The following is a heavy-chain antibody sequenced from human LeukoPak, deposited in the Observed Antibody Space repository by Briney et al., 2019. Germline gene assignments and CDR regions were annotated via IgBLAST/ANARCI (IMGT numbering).Heavy chain of an antibody. Sequence: GGSLRLSCAASGFTFSSYGMHWVRQAPGKGLEWVTFIRYDGSDKYYADSVKGRFTISRDNAKNSLYLQMNSLRAEDTAVYYCARGTRGYQDYYYYYYMDVWGKGTTVTVSS. D-gene: IGHD2-15*01. CDR3: ARGTRGYQDYYYYYYMDV. V-gene: IGHV3-30*02. CDR2: IRYDGSDK. J-gene: IGHJ6*03. CDR1: GFTFSSYG.